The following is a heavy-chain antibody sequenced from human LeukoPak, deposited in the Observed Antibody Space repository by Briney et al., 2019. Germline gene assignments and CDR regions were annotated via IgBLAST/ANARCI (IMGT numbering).Heavy chain of an antibody. CDR3: ARGPAAGNLLGY. D-gene: IGHD6-19*01. V-gene: IGHV3-7*01. CDR2: IKQDGSEK. J-gene: IGHJ4*02. CDR1: GFTFSSYW. Sequence: PGGTLRLFCAASGFTFSSYWMSWVREAPGKGLEWVTNIKQDGSEKYYVDSVKGRFTISRDNAKNSLFLQMNRLSAENTAVYYCARGPAAGNLLGYWGQGALVTVSS.